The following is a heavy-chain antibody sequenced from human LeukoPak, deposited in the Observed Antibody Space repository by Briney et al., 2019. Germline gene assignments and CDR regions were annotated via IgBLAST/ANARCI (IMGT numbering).Heavy chain of an antibody. Sequence: SETLSLTCSVSGGSISSGGFYWSWIRQPAGKGLEWIGRLYTGGSTIYNPSLKSRVSISVDTSKNQFSLRLSSVTAADTAVYYCARDMDSGPDFFDYWGLGTLVTVSS. CDR3: ARDMDSGPDFFDY. V-gene: IGHV4-61*02. CDR1: GGSISSGGFY. CDR2: LYTGGST. J-gene: IGHJ4*02. D-gene: IGHD1-26*01.